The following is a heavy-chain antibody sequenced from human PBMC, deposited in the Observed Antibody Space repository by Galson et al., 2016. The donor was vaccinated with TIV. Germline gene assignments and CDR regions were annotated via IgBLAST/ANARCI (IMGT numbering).Heavy chain of an antibody. D-gene: IGHD3-10*01. CDR3: ARDTASVYGRGSLLDS. Sequence: SLRLSCAASGFRFRTFGMHWARQAPGKGLAWVAFVQFDDRKKYYHESVQGRFTTSRENYKSTTYLQMNLLKTEDTAVYYCARDTASVYGRGSLLDSWGQGILVTVSS. V-gene: IGHV3-30*02. J-gene: IGHJ5*01. CDR2: VQFDDRKK. CDR1: GFRFRTFG.